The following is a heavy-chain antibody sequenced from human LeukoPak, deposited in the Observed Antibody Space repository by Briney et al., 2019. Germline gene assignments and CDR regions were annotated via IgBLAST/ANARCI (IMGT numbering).Heavy chain of an antibody. CDR2: ISSSSTYI. CDR1: GFTFSSYS. V-gene: IGHV3-21*01. CDR3: ARVLYSSTYFDY. J-gene: IGHJ4*02. Sequence: GGSLRLSCAASGFTFSSYSMNWVRQAPGKGLEWVSSISSSSTYIYYADSVKGRFTISRDNAKNSLYLQMNSLRAEDTAVYYCARVLYSSTYFDYWGQGTLVTVSS. D-gene: IGHD6-13*01.